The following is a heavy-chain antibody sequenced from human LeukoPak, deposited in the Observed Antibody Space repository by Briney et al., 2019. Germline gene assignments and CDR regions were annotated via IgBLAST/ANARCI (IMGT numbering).Heavy chain of an antibody. Sequence: GGSLRLSCAASGFTVSSNYMSWVRQAPGKGLEWVSVIYSGGSTYYADSVKGRFTISRDNSKNTLYLQMNSLRAEDTAVYYCARDRVVRGGGVDYYYGMNVWGQGTTDSLSS. CDR3: ARDRVVRGGGVDYYYGMNV. CDR2: IYSGGST. V-gene: IGHV3-66*01. D-gene: IGHD3-10*01. J-gene: IGHJ6*02. CDR1: GFTVSSNY.